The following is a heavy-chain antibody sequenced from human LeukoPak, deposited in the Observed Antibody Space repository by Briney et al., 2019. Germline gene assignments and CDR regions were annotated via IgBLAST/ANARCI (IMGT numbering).Heavy chain of an antibody. CDR3: ARDRLEYYYDSSGFY. CDR1: GFTFSSYG. D-gene: IGHD3-22*01. V-gene: IGHV3-30*03. Sequence: PGGSLRLSCAASGFTFSSYGMHWVRQAPGKGLEWVAVIPYDGSNKYHADSVKGRFTISRDNSKNTVYLLMNSLSAEDTAVYYCARDRLEYYYDSSGFYWGQGALVTVSS. CDR2: IPYDGSNK. J-gene: IGHJ4*02.